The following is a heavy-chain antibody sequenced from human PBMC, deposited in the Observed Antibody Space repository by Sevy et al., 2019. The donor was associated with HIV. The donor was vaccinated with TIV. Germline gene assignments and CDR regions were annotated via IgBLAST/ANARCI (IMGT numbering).Heavy chain of an antibody. Sequence: GGSLRLSCEGSGFIFNSNWMSWVHQAPGKGLEWVANIKEDGSEENYVDSVKGRFTISRNNAKNSVYLEMNSLRVEDTAVYFCAIDYSFAAFFDYWGQGTRVTVSS. V-gene: IGHV3-7*01. CDR3: AIDYSFAAFFDY. CDR1: GFIFNSNW. CDR2: IKEDGSEE. J-gene: IGHJ4*02. D-gene: IGHD4-4*01.